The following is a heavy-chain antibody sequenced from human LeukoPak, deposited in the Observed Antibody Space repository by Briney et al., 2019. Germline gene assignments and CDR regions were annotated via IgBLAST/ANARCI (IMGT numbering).Heavy chain of an antibody. V-gene: IGHV1-3*01. CDR3: ARDLGVDWLPLPDY. CDR2: INAGNGNT. J-gene: IGHJ4*02. Sequence: GASVKVSCKASGYTFTSYAMHWVRQAPGQRLEWMGWINAGNGNTKYSQKFQRRVTITRDTSASTAYMELSSLRSEDTAVYYCARDLGVDWLPLPDYWGQGTLVTVSS. CDR1: GYTFTSYA. D-gene: IGHD3-9*01.